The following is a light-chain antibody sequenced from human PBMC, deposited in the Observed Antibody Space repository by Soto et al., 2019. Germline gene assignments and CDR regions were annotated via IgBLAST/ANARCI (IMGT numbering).Light chain of an antibody. CDR3: QQYGGSPIT. V-gene: IGKV3-20*01. CDR2: DAS. CDR1: RSVYSNY. Sequence: EIVLTQSPGTLSLSPGERATLSCRASRSVYSNYLAWYQQKPGQAPRLLIYDASSRATGIPDRFSGGGSGTDFTLTISRLEPEDFAVYYCQQYGGSPITFGQGTRLEIK. J-gene: IGKJ5*01.